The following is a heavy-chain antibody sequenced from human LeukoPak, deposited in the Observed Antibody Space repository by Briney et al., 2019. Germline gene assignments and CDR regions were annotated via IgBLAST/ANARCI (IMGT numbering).Heavy chain of an antibody. CDR3: SREGRVSGYDFDC. CDR2: INSDGSSI. CDR1: GFTFSSYW. V-gene: IGHV3-74*03. J-gene: IGHJ4*02. Sequence: GGSLRLSCAASGFTFSSYWMHWVRQAPGKGLVWVSRINSDGSSITYADSVKGRFTISRDNAKNTLYLQMNSLRVEDTAVYYCSREGRVSGYDFDCWGQGTLVTVSS. D-gene: IGHD5-12*01.